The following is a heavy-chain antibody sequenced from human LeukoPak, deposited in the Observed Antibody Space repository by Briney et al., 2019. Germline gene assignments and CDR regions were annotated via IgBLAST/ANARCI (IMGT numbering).Heavy chain of an antibody. D-gene: IGHD3-10*01. J-gene: IGHJ5*02. CDR3: ARGRLPRYYYGSGSRFDP. CDR1: GGSFSGYY. Sequence: SETLSLTCAVYGGSFSGYYWSWIRQPPGKGLEWIGEINHSGSTNYNPSLKSRVTISVDTSKNQFPLKLSSVTAADTAVYYCARGRLPRYYYGSGSRFDPWGQGTLVTVSS. V-gene: IGHV4-34*01. CDR2: INHSGST.